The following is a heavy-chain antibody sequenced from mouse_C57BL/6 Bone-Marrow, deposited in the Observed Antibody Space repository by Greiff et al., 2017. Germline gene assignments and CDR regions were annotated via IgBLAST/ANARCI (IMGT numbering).Heavy chain of an antibody. CDR2: ISSGSSTI. Sequence: EVQLQQSGGGLVKPGGSLKLSCAASGFTFSDYGMHWVRQAPEKGLEWVAYISSGSSTIYYADTVKGRFTISRDNAKNTLFLQMTSLRSEDTAMHYCARPHYGSSYYFDYWGQGTTLTVSS. V-gene: IGHV5-17*01. CDR1: GFTFSDYG. J-gene: IGHJ2*01. CDR3: ARPHYGSSYYFDY. D-gene: IGHD1-1*01.